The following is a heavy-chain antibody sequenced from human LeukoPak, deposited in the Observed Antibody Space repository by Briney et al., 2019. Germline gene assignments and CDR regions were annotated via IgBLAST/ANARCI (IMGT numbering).Heavy chain of an antibody. Sequence: SETLSLTCTVSGGSMSNFYWSWIRQFPGKGLEWIGYIYYSGSTKYNPSLKSRVTMSVDTSKNQFSLKLSSVTAADTAVYYCARAPTVTLAFDIWGQGTMVTVSS. CDR2: IYYSGST. J-gene: IGHJ3*02. CDR3: ARAPTVTLAFDI. CDR1: GGSMSNFY. D-gene: IGHD4-17*01. V-gene: IGHV4-59*12.